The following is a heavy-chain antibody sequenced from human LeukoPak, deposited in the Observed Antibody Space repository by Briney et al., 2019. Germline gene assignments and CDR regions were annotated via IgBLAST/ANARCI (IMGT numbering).Heavy chain of an antibody. D-gene: IGHD4-23*01. CDR1: GGSISSGSYY. Sequence: SETLSLXCTVSGGSISSGSYYWSWTRQPAGKGLEWIGRIYTSGSTNYNPSLKSRVTISVDTSKNQFSLKLSSVTAADTAVYYCARNDGGLVDYWGQGTLVTVSS. CDR3: ARNDGGLVDY. V-gene: IGHV4-61*02. CDR2: IYTSGST. J-gene: IGHJ4*02.